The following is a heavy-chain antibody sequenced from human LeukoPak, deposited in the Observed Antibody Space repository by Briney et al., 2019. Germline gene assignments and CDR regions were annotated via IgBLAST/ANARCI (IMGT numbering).Heavy chain of an antibody. D-gene: IGHD2-2*01. Sequence: SETLSLTCAVYGGSFSGYYWSWIRQPPGRGLEWIGEINHSGSTNYNPSLKSRVTISVDTSKNQFSLKLSSVTAADTAVYYCARGRDCSSTSCYLLPRSRYGMDVWGQGTTVTVSS. CDR2: INHSGST. CDR1: GGSFSGYY. V-gene: IGHV4-34*01. J-gene: IGHJ6*02. CDR3: ARGRDCSSTSCYLLPRSRYGMDV.